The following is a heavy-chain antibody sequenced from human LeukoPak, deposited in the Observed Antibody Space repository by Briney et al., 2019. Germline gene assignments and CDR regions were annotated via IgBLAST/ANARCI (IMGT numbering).Heavy chain of an antibody. D-gene: IGHD3-22*01. CDR1: GGSISSYY. Sequence: SETLSLTCTVSGGSISSYYWSWIRQPAGKGLEWIGRLYTSGSTNYNPSLKSRVTMSVDTSKNQFSLKLTSMTAADTAVYCCARGGSSGYHYGWGQGTLVTVSS. V-gene: IGHV4-4*07. J-gene: IGHJ4*02. CDR3: ARGGSSGYHYG. CDR2: LYTSGST.